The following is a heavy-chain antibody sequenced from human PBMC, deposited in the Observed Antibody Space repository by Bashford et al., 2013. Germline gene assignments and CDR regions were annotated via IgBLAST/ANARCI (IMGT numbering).Heavy chain of an antibody. CDR1: VGSFDNGSYY. J-gene: IGHJ6*02. D-gene: IGHD3-3*01. V-gene: IGHV4-39*01. Sequence: SETLSLTCSLSVGSFDNGSYYWGWIRQSPGKGLEWIGSIYYTGSTSYNPSLNNRVTVSVDTSRTQVSLKLTSVTAADTGLYYCARHPRRGGYYQQGKYYYGMDAWGQGTTVTVSS. CDR2: IYYTGST. CDR3: ARHPRRGGYYQQGKYYYGMDA.